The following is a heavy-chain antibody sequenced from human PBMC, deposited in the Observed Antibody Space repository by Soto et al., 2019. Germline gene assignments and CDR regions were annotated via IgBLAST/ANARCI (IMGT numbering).Heavy chain of an antibody. Sequence: QVQLVQSGAEVKKPGASVKVSCKASGYTFTNYYIHWVRQAPGQGLEWMGWIDGDSGDTKDAQKLQGWVTMTRDTSINTAYMELSRLTSDDTAVYYCARTPNNGRAGVYGMDVWGQGTTVTVSS. CDR1: GYTFTNYY. CDR2: IDGDSGDT. CDR3: ARTPNNGRAGVYGMDV. V-gene: IGHV1-2*04. D-gene: IGHD2-8*01. J-gene: IGHJ6*02.